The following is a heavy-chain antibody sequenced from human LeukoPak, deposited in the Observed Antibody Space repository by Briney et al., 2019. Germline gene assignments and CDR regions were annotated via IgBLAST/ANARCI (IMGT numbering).Heavy chain of an antibody. J-gene: IGHJ5*02. CDR2: IQQDGSGE. Sequence: GGSLRLSCEASGFPFSTFWMIWVRQPPVKGLEWVAKIQQDGSGEEYVDSVKGRFTISRDNAKNSLYLQMNSLRVEDTGVYYCAREICYRFDPWGQGTLVTFSS. CDR3: AREICYRFDP. D-gene: IGHD3-16*02. V-gene: IGHV3-7*01. CDR1: GFPFSTFW.